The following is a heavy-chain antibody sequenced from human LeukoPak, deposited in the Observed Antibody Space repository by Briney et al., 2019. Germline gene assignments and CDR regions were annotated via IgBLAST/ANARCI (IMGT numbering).Heavy chain of an antibody. CDR2: IYSGGST. CDR3: ARALDSSSWYGVYYYYYGMDV. CDR1: GFTVSSNY. V-gene: IGHV3-53*05. D-gene: IGHD6-13*01. J-gene: IGHJ6*02. Sequence: SGGSLRLSCAASGFTVSSNYMSWVRQAPGKGLEWVSVIYSGGSTYYADSVKGRFTISRDNSKNTLYLQMNSLRAEDTAVYYCARALDSSSWYGVYYYYYGMDVWGQGTTVTVSS.